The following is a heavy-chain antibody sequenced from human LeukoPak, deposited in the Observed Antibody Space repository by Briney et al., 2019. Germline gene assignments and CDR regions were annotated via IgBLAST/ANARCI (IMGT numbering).Heavy chain of an antibody. CDR3: ARGYSSYWYGVQAPYYFDY. J-gene: IGHJ4*02. Sequence: TGGSLRLSCTASGFTFGDYAMSWFRQAPGKGLEWVGFIRSKSYGGTTEYAASVKGRFTISRDDSKSIAYLHMNSLKTGDTAVYFCARGYSSYWYGVQAPYYFDYWGQGTLVTVSS. CDR2: IRSKSYGGTT. V-gene: IGHV3-49*03. D-gene: IGHD6-13*01. CDR1: GFTFGDYA.